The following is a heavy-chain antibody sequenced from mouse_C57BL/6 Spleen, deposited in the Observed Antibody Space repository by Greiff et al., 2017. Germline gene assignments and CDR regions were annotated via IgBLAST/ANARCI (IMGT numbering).Heavy chain of an antibody. CDR3: TRDGDYDGSRGYFDV. J-gene: IGHJ1*03. D-gene: IGHD1-1*01. V-gene: IGHV5-9-1*02. CDR1: GFTFSSYA. Sequence: EVQLVESGEGLVKPGGSLKLSCAASGFTFSSYAMSWVRQTPEKRLEWVAYISSGGDYIYYADTVKGRFTISRDNARNTLYLQMSSLKSEDTAMYYCTRDGDYDGSRGYFDVWGTGTTVTVSS. CDR2: ISSGGDYI.